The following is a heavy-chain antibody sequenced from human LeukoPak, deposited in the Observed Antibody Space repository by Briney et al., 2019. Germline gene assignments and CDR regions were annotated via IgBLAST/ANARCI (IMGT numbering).Heavy chain of an antibody. J-gene: IGHJ4*02. CDR3: TTEDTASDY. Sequence: GGSLRLSCAASGFTFSNAWMNWVRQAPGKGLEWVGRIKSKTDGGITDYAAPVKGRFTISRDDSKNTLYLQMNSLKTEDTAVYYCTTEDTASDYWGQGTLVTVSS. CDR1: GFTFSNAW. V-gene: IGHV3-15*07. CDR2: IKSKTDGGIT. D-gene: IGHD5-18*01.